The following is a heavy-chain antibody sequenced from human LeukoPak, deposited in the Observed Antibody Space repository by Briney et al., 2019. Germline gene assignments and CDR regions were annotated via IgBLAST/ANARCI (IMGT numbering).Heavy chain of an antibody. V-gene: IGHV4-59*12. D-gene: IGHD2-8*01. Sequence: PSETLSLTCTVSGGSISSYYWSWIRQPPGKGLEWIGYIYYSGSTNYNPSLKSRVTISVDTSKNQFSLKLSSVTAADTAVYYCARGTKVDYWGQGTLVTVSS. CDR1: GGSISSYY. CDR2: IYYSGST. J-gene: IGHJ4*02. CDR3: ARGTKVDY.